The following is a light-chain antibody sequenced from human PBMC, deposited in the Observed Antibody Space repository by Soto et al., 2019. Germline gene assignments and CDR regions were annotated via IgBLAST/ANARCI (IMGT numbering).Light chain of an antibody. J-gene: IGKJ5*01. Sequence: EIVLTQSPGTLSLSPGERATLSCRASQSVSSNYITWYQQKPGQAPRRLIFGASSRATGIPDRFSGSGSGTDFTLTISSLEPEDFGVFYCQQRFDWPKIAFGQGTRLEIK. V-gene: IGKV3D-20*02. CDR3: QQRFDWPKIA. CDR2: GAS. CDR1: QSVSSNY.